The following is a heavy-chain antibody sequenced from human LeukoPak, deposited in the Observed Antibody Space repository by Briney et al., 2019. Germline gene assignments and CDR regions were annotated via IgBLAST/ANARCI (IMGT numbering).Heavy chain of an antibody. Sequence: GASVKVSCKASGYTFTSYGISWVRQAPGQGLEWMGWISAYNGNTNYAQKLQGRVTMPTDTSTSTAYMELRSLRSDDTAVYYCARDSPLLDIVATKRFDPWGQGTLVTVSS. CDR3: ARDSPLLDIVATKRFDP. V-gene: IGHV1-18*01. CDR1: GYTFTSYG. J-gene: IGHJ5*02. CDR2: ISAYNGNT. D-gene: IGHD5-12*01.